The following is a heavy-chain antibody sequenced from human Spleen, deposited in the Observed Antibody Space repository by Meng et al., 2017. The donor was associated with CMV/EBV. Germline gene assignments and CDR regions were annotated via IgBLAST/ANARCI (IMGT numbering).Heavy chain of an antibody. J-gene: IGHJ6*02. Sequence: GESLKISCQGSGYSFSDYWIAWVRQVPGKGLEWMGIIYPGDSDTRYSPSFQGQVTSSADKSISTAYLQWSSLKASDTAMYYCARFLADGLGMDVWGQGTTVTVSS. V-gene: IGHV5-51*01. CDR3: ARFLADGLGMDV. D-gene: IGHD3-3*01. CDR1: GYSFSDYW. CDR2: IYPGDSDT.